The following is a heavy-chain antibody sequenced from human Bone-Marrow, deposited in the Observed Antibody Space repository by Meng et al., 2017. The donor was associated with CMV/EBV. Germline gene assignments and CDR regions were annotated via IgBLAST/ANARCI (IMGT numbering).Heavy chain of an antibody. CDR2: ISSSSSYI. CDR1: GFTFSSYS. J-gene: IGHJ6*02. Sequence: GGSLRLSCAASGFTFSSYSMNWVRQAPGKGLEWVSSISSSSSYIYYADSVTGRFTISRDNAKNSPYLQMNSLRAEDTAVYYCARARSYGMDVWGQGTTVTVSS. V-gene: IGHV3-21*01. CDR3: ARARSYGMDV.